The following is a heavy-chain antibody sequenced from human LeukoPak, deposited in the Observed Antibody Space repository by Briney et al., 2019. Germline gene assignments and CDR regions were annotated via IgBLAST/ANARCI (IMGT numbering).Heavy chain of an antibody. J-gene: IGHJ6*03. CDR1: GGSISSYY. CDR2: IYTSGST. D-gene: IGHD3-10*01. V-gene: IGHV4-4*07. Sequence: PSETLSLTCTVSGGSISSYYWSWIRQPAGKGLEWIGRIYTSGSTNYNPSLKSRVTMSVDTSKNQFSLKLSPVTAADTAVYYCARDLPVIWFGESWKYYYYMDVWGKGTTVTVSS. CDR3: ARDLPVIWFGESWKYYYYMDV.